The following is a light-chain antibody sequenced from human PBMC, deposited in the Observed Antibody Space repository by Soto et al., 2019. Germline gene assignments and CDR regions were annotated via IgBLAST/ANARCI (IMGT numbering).Light chain of an antibody. J-gene: IGLJ2*01. CDR2: DVS. V-gene: IGLV2-14*01. CDR1: SSDVGGYNY. Sequence: QSALTQPASVSGSPEQSITISCTGTSSDVGGYNYVSWYQQHPGKAPKLMIYDVSNRPSGVSNRFSGSKSGNTASLTISGLQAEDEADYYCNSYTSSSTLLFGGGTKLTVL. CDR3: NSYTSSSTLL.